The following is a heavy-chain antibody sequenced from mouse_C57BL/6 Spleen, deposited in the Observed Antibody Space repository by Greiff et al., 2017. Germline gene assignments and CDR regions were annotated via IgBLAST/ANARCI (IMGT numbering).Heavy chain of an antibody. CDR1: GFSLTSYG. CDR2: IWRGGST. Sequence: QVQLQQSGPGLVQPSQSLSITCTVSGFSLTSYGVHWVRQSPGKGLEWLGVIWRGGSTDYNAAFMSRLSITKDNSKSQVFFKMNSLQADDTAIYYCAKKEGTGTYAMDYWGQGTSVTVSS. D-gene: IGHD4-1*01. J-gene: IGHJ4*01. V-gene: IGHV2-5*01. CDR3: AKKEGTGTYAMDY.